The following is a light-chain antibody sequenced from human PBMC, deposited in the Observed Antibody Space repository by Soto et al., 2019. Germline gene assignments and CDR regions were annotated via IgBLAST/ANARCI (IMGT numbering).Light chain of an antibody. CDR1: QTISSW. CDR2: DAS. CDR3: QHYNTYSWT. J-gene: IGKJ1*01. Sequence: DIQMTQSPSTLSASVGDRVTITCRASQTISSWLAWYQQKPGKAPKLLIYDASSLESGVPSRFSGSESGTEFTLTISSLQPDDFATYYCQHYNTYSWTFGQGTKVDI. V-gene: IGKV1-5*01.